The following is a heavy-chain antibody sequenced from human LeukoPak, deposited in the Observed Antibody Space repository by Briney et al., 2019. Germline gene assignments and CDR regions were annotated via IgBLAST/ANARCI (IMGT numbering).Heavy chain of an antibody. Sequence: ASVKVSCKASGGTFSSYAISWVRQAPGQGLEWMGRIIPILGIANYAQKFQGRVTITADKSTSTAYMELSSLRSEDAAVYYCARVDATAAGTAFDYWGQGTLVTVSS. V-gene: IGHV1-69*04. D-gene: IGHD6-13*01. CDR1: GGTFSSYA. CDR3: ARVDATAAGTAFDY. J-gene: IGHJ4*02. CDR2: IIPILGIA.